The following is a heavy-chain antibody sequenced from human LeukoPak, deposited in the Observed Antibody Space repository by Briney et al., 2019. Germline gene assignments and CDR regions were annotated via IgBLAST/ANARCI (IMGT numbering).Heavy chain of an antibody. D-gene: IGHD3-16*02. V-gene: IGHV4-34*01. CDR2: INHSGST. CDR1: GGSFSGYY. Sequence: SETLSLTCAVYGGSFSGYYWSWIRQPPGKGLEWIGEINHSGSTNYNPSLKSRVTISVDTSKNQFSLKLSSVTAADTAVYYCATVKGGSFHDYVWGSYRSHSWFDPWGQGTLVTVSS. J-gene: IGHJ5*02. CDR3: ATVKGGSFHDYVWGSYRSHSWFDP.